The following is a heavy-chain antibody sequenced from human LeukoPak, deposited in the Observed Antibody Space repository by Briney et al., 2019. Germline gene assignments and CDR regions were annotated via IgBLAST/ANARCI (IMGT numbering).Heavy chain of an antibody. D-gene: IGHD2-15*01. CDR2: IIPIFGIA. V-gene: IGHV1-69*04. Sequence: SVKVSCKASGGTFSSYAISWVRQAPGQGLEWMGRIIPIFGIANYAQKFQDRVTITADKSTSTAYMELSSLRSEDTAVYYCAREVVAAVIFDYWGQGTLVTVSS. CDR1: GGTFSSYA. CDR3: AREVVAAVIFDY. J-gene: IGHJ4*02.